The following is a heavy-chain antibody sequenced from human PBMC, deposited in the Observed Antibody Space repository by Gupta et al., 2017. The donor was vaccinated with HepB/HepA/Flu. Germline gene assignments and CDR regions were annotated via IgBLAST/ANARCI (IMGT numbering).Heavy chain of an antibody. J-gene: IGHJ6*02. Sequence: QVHLQQWGAGLLKPSETLSLTCAVYGASFSSYYWSWVRQPPGKGLEGIGEIKIGGSTDHNPSLKSRVTISIDTSKSQFSLNLSSVTAADTAVYYCARGKLVGYYYGMDVWGQGTTVTVSS. D-gene: IGHD2-2*01. CDR2: IKIGGST. CDR3: ARGKLVGYYYGMDV. CDR1: GASFSSYY. V-gene: IGHV4-34*01.